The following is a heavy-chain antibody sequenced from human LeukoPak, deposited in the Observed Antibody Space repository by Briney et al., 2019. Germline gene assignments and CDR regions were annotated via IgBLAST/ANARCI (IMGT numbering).Heavy chain of an antibody. J-gene: IGHJ4*02. CDR2: INPNSGGT. V-gene: IGHV1-2*02. Sequence: ASVKVSCKASGYTFTGYYMHWVRQAPGQGLEWMGWINPNSGGTNYAQKFQGRVTMTRDTSTDTAYMELSSLRSEDTAVYYCATDSGSYYGGLNWGQGTLVTVSS. D-gene: IGHD1-26*01. CDR3: ATDSGSYYGGLN. CDR1: GYTFTGYY.